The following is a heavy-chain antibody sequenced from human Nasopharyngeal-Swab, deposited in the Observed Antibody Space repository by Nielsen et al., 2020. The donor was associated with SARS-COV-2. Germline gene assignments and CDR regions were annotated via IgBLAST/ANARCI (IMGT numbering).Heavy chain of an antibody. CDR3: TTVVAGWIRYFNWFDP. J-gene: IGHJ5*02. Sequence: ESLKISCAASGFTFSNAWMSWVRQAPGKGLEWVGRIKSKTDGGTTDYAAPVKGRFTISRDDSKNTLYLQMNSLKTEDTAVYYCTTVVAGWIRYFNWFDPWGQGTLVTVSS. CDR2: IKSKTDGGTT. D-gene: IGHD3-9*01. CDR1: GFTFSNAW. V-gene: IGHV3-15*01.